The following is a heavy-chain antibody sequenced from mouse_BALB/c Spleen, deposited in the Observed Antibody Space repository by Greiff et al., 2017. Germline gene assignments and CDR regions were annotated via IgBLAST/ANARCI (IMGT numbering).Heavy chain of an antibody. J-gene: IGHJ3*01. V-gene: IGHV1-87*01. Sequence: QVQLKQSGAELARPGASVKLSCKASGYTFTSYWMQWVKQRPGQGLEWIGAIYPGDGDTRYTQKFKGKATLTADKSSSTAYMQLSSLASEDSAVYYCARSPYWGQGTLVTVSA. CDR1: GYTFTSYW. CDR2: IYPGDGDT. CDR3: ARSPY.